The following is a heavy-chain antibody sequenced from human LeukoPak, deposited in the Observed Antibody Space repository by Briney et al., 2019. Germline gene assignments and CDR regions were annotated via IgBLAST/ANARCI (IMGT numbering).Heavy chain of an antibody. Sequence: SGGSLRLSCAASGFTFSTYGMHWVRQAPGTGLEWVTFIRYDGNNKYYADSVKGRFTISRDNSKNTLYLQMNSLRAEDTAVYYCAKRLAAAGSLDYWGQGTLVTVSS. CDR2: IRYDGNNK. D-gene: IGHD6-13*01. J-gene: IGHJ4*02. V-gene: IGHV3-30*02. CDR3: AKRLAAAGSLDY. CDR1: GFTFSTYG.